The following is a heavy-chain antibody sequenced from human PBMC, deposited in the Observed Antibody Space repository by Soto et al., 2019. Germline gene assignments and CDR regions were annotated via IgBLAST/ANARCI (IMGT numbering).Heavy chain of an antibody. CDR2: ISYDGSTE. V-gene: IGHV3-30*18. D-gene: IGHD5-12*01. J-gene: IGHJ6*02. CDR1: GFSFSGYY. CDR3: TKDDGYNDSTYYHYFGMDV. Sequence: PGGCMRLSCAACGFSFSGYYMHGVCQAPGKGLEWVAVISYDGSTEYYADSVKGRFTMSRDNSANRLFLQMNSLRPEDTAVYYCTKDDGYNDSTYYHYFGMDVWGQGPTVTVSS.